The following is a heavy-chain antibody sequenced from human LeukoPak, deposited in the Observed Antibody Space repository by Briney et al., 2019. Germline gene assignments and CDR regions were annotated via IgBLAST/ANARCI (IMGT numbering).Heavy chain of an antibody. CDR3: ARDQKGGYSYGYIGDAFDI. Sequence: GASVKVSCKASGGTFSSYAISWVRQAPGQGLEWMGRIIPILGIANYAQKFQGRVTITADKSTSTAYMELSSLRSEDTAVYYCARDQKGGYSYGYIGDAFDIWGQGTMVTVSS. D-gene: IGHD5-18*01. CDR2: IIPILGIA. J-gene: IGHJ3*02. V-gene: IGHV1-69*04. CDR1: GGTFSSYA.